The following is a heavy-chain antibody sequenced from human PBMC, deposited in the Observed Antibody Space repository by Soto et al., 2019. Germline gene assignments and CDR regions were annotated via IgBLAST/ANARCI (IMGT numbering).Heavy chain of an antibody. V-gene: IGHV1-18*01. CDR1: GYTFTAYG. CDR2: ISVYTGNT. CDR3: ARGRAYCGGDCYLLDY. J-gene: IGHJ4*02. Sequence: ASVKVSCKASGYTFTAYGFNWVRQAPGQGLEWMGWISVYTGNTNYAQNLQGRVTMTTDTSTRTAYMELRGLGSDDTAVYYCARGRAYCGGDCYLLDYWGQGTPVTVSS. D-gene: IGHD2-21*02.